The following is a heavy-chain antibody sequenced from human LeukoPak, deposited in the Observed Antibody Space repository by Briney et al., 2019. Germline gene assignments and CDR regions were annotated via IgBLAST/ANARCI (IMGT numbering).Heavy chain of an antibody. Sequence: SETLTLICAVYGGPFSGYYWSWIRQPPGKGLEWIGEINHSGSTNYNPSLKSRVTISVDTSKNQFSLKLSSVTAADTAVYYSARVGRDYDILTGHYLYYFDYWGQGTLVTVSS. J-gene: IGHJ4*02. CDR3: ARVGRDYDILTGHYLYYFDY. CDR2: INHSGST. D-gene: IGHD3-9*01. CDR1: GGPFSGYY. V-gene: IGHV4-34*01.